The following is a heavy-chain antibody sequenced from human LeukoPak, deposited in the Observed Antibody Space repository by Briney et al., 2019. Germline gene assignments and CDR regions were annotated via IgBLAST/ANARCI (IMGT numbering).Heavy chain of an antibody. CDR3: ARISVIQLWLLDP. CDR2: IYPGDSYT. D-gene: IGHD5-18*01. Sequence: GESLKISCKGSGYSFTSYWIGWVRQMPGKGLEGMGIIYPGDSYTRYSPSFQGQVTISAHKSISTAYPQWSRLKASDPAMYYCARISVIQLWLLDPWGQGPLVTVSS. CDR1: GYSFTSYW. J-gene: IGHJ5*02. V-gene: IGHV5-51*01.